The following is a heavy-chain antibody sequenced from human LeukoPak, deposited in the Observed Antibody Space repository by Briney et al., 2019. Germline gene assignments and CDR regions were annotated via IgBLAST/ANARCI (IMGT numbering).Heavy chain of an antibody. CDR2: ISSSSSYI. J-gene: IGHJ4*02. D-gene: IGHD4-17*01. CDR3: AREGPYGDYFDY. V-gene: IGHV3-21*01. CDR1: GFTFSRYS. Sequence: GGSLRLSCAASGFTFSRYSMNWVRQAPGKGLEWVSSISSSSSYIYYADSVKGRFTISRDNAKNSLYLQMNSLRAEDTAVYYCAREGPYGDYFDYWGQGTLVTVSS.